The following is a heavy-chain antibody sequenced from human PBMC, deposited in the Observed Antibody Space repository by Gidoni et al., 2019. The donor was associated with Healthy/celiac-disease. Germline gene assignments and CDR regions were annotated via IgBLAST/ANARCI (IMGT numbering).Heavy chain of an antibody. V-gene: IGHV3-48*03. J-gene: IGHJ3*02. CDR2: ISSSGSTI. CDR3: ARDYYYDADDAFDI. Sequence: EVQLVESGGGLVQPGGSLRLSCAASGFTCSSYEMNWVRQAPGKGLEWVSYISSSGSTIYYADSVKGRFTISRDNAKNSLYLQMNSLRAEDTAVYYCARDYYYDADDAFDIWGQGTMVTVSS. CDR1: GFTCSSYE. D-gene: IGHD3-22*01.